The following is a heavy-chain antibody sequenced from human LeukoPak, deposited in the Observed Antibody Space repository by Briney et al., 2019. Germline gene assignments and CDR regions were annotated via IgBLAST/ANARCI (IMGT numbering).Heavy chain of an antibody. Sequence: GGSLRLSCAASGFTFSNYWMHWVRQAPGKGLVWVSRINEGGSVTDYADSVKGRFTISRDNAKNTLYLEMNSLRAEDTAVYYCSRDLRGRDDYWGQGTLVTVSS. CDR2: INEGGSVT. J-gene: IGHJ4*02. D-gene: IGHD5-24*01. V-gene: IGHV3-74*01. CDR1: GFTFSNYW. CDR3: SRDLRGRDDY.